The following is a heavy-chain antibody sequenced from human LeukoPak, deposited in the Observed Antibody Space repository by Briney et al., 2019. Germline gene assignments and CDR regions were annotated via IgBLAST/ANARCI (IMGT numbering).Heavy chain of an antibody. J-gene: IGHJ3*02. Sequence: GVSLRLSCAASGFSFDDYPMHWVRQAPGKGLEWVSLINEDGGKTFYADSVRGRFTISRDNSKNSLYLQMNSLRTEDTALYYCAKEIDTLGTNAFDIWGQGTIVTVPS. CDR2: INEDGGKT. CDR1: GFSFDDYP. D-gene: IGHD2-15*01. CDR3: AKEIDTLGTNAFDI. V-gene: IGHV3-43*02.